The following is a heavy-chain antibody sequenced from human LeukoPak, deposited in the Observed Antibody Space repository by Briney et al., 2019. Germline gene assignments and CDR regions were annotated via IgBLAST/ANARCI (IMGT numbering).Heavy chain of an antibody. V-gene: IGHV3-23*01. D-gene: IGHD6-19*01. CDR2: ISGSGGST. Sequence: GGTLRLSCAASGFTFSSYGMSWVRQAPGKGLEWVSAISGSGGSTYYADSVKGRFTISRDNAKNSLYLQMNSLRAEDTAVYYCARVAKERWLVLHWGQGTLVTVSS. CDR3: ARVAKERWLVLH. J-gene: IGHJ4*02. CDR1: GFTFSSYG.